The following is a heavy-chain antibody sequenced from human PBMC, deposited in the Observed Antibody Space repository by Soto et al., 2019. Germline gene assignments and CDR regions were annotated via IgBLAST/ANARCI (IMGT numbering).Heavy chain of an antibody. CDR2: INPNSGGT. CDR3: ARDSWHYYDSSGYYSYYGMDV. CDR1: GYTFTGYY. J-gene: IGHJ6*02. D-gene: IGHD3-22*01. V-gene: IGHV1-2*02. Sequence: ASVKVSCKASGYTFTGYYMHWVRQAPGQGLEWMGWINPNSGGTNYAQKFQGRVTMTRDTSISTAYMELSRLRSDDTAVYYCARDSWHYYDSSGYYSYYGMDVWGQGTTVTV.